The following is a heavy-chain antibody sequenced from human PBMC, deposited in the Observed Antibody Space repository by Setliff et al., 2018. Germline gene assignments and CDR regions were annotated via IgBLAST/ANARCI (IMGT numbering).Heavy chain of an antibody. V-gene: IGHV3-7*01. CDR1: GFTFSRYW. J-gene: IGHJ4*02. CDR3: ARDRPGAIFGVVTPFDY. Sequence: GGSLRLSCAASGFTFSRYWMSWVRQAPGKGLEWVANIKQDGSDTYYMDSVKGRFTISRDNAKNSLYLQMNSLRAEDTAVYYCARDRPGAIFGVVTPFDYWGQGTLVTVSS. CDR2: IKQDGSDT. D-gene: IGHD3-3*01.